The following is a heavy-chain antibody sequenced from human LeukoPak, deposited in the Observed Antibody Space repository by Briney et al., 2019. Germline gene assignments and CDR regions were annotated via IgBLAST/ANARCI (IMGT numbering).Heavy chain of an antibody. CDR2: ISAYNGNT. CDR1: GYTFTSYG. Sequence: ASVKVSCKASGYTFTSYGISWVRQAPGQGLEWMGWISAYNGNTNYAQKLQGRVTMTTDTSTSTAYMELRSLRSDDTAVYYCARGRYYDFWSADFDYWGQGTLVTVSS. CDR3: ARGRYYDFWSADFDY. V-gene: IGHV1-18*01. J-gene: IGHJ4*02. D-gene: IGHD3-3*01.